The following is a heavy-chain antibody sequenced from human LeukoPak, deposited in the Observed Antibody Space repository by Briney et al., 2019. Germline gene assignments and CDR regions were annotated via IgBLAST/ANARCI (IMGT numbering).Heavy chain of an antibody. V-gene: IGHV3-30*01. D-gene: IGHD3-22*01. CDR1: GFTFSRYA. J-gene: IGHJ5*01. CDR3: FTGSAYYYDS. Sequence: GGSLRLSCAASGFTFSRYAMHWVREAPGKGLEWVAVTSPDGNEKYYADSVKGRFTISRDNSKNTVFLQMNSLSTEDTAVYSCFTGSAYYYDSWGQGTLVTVSS. CDR2: TSPDGNEK.